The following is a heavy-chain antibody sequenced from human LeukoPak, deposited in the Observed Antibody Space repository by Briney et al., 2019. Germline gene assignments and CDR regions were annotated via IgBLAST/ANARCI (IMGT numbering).Heavy chain of an antibody. CDR2: IRYDGSNK. D-gene: IGHD2-2*01. Sequence: GGSLRLSCAASGFTFSSYGMHWVRQAPGKGLEWVAFIRYDGSNKYYADSVKGRFTISRDNSENTLYLQMNSLRAEDTAVYYCARDIVVVPAAYYYYGMDVWGQGTTVTVSS. J-gene: IGHJ6*02. V-gene: IGHV3-30*02. CDR1: GFTFSSYG. CDR3: ARDIVVVPAAYYYYGMDV.